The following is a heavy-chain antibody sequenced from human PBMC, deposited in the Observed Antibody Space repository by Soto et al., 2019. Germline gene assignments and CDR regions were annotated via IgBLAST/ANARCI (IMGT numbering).Heavy chain of an antibody. CDR2: IYYSGST. J-gene: IGHJ4*02. Sequence: SETLSLTCTVSGDSISSYYWSWIRQPPGKGLEWIGYIYYSGSTNYNPSIKSRVTISVDTSKNQFSLKLSSVTAADTAVYYCARGGSSGWYPYKFDYWGQGTLVTVSS. D-gene: IGHD6-19*01. CDR1: GDSISSYY. CDR3: ARGGSSGWYPYKFDY. V-gene: IGHV4-59*01.